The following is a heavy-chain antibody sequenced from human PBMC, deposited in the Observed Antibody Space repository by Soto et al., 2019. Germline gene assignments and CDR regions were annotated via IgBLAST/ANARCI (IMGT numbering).Heavy chain of an antibody. Sequence: GGSLRLSCAASGLTFSSCAMSWVRQAPGKGLEWVAAVSASGGDTYYADSVKGRFTISRDNSKNTLSVQMNSLRVDDTAVYYCFSYGSGTYETNFWGQGT. V-gene: IGHV3-23*01. J-gene: IGHJ4*02. CDR2: VSASGGDT. CDR3: FSYGSGTYETNF. CDR1: GLTFSSCA. D-gene: IGHD3-10*01.